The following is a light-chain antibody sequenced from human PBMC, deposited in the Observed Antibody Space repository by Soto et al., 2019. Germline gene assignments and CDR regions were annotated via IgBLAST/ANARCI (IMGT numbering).Light chain of an antibody. Sequence: EIVMTQSPATLSVSPGERATLSCRASQSVGSNLAWYQQKPGQAPRLLFYGASTRATGIPARFSGSGSGTELTLTISSLRSEDFALYYCQQYYNSRPYTFGQGTKLEIK. V-gene: IGKV3-15*01. CDR3: QQYYNSRPYT. CDR1: QSVGSN. CDR2: GAS. J-gene: IGKJ2*01.